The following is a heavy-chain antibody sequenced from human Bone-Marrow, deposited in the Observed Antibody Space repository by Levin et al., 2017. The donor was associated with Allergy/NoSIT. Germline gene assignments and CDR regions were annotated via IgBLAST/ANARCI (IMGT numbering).Heavy chain of an antibody. J-gene: IGHJ5*02. CDR2: IIPIFGTA. CDR1: GGTFSSYA. D-gene: IGHD2-2*01. Sequence: SVKVSCKASGGTFSSYAISWVRQAPGQGLEWMGGIIPIFGTANYAQKFQGRVTITADKSTSTAYMELSSLRSEDTAVYYCARSPGVGVVVPAAIHDWFDPWGQGTLVTVSS. V-gene: IGHV1-69*06. CDR3: ARSPGVGVVVPAAIHDWFDP.